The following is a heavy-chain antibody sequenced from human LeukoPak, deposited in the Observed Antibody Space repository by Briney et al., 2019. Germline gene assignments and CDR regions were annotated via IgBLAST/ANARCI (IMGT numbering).Heavy chain of an antibody. J-gene: IGHJ4*02. D-gene: IGHD5-18*01. Sequence: GGSLRLSCAASGFTFSSYWMSWVRQAPGKGLEWVANIKQDGSEKYYVDSVKGRFTISRDNAKNSLYLQMSSLRAEDTAVYYCARDKGSYDSDFWGQGTLVTVSS. V-gene: IGHV3-7*01. CDR2: IKQDGSEK. CDR3: ARDKGSYDSDF. CDR1: GFTFSSYW.